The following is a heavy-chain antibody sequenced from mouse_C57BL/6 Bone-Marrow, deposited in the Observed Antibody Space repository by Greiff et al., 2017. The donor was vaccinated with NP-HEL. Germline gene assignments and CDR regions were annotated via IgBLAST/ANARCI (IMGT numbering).Heavy chain of an antibody. CDR3: ARTDGNYPPMDY. J-gene: IGHJ4*01. D-gene: IGHD2-1*01. Sequence: EVKLVESGGGLVQPGGSLKLSCAASGFTFSDYGMAWVRQAPRKGPEWVAFISNLAYSIYYADTVTGRFTISRENAKNTLYLEMSSLRSEDTAMYYCARTDGNYPPMDYWGQGTSVTVSS. CDR2: ISNLAYSI. V-gene: IGHV5-15*01. CDR1: GFTFSDYG.